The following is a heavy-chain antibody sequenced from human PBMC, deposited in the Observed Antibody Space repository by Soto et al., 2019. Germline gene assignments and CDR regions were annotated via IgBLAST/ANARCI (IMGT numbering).Heavy chain of an antibody. D-gene: IGHD3-22*01. CDR1: GGSISSSSYY. V-gene: IGHV4-39*01. Sequence: PSETLSLTCTVSGGSISSSSYYWGWIRQPPGKGLEWIGSIYYSGSTYYNPSLKSRVTISVDTSKNQFSLKLSSVTAADTAVYYCARHAYDSSGYYSYYYYGMDVWGQGTTVTVSS. J-gene: IGHJ6*02. CDR3: ARHAYDSSGYYSYYYYGMDV. CDR2: IYYSGST.